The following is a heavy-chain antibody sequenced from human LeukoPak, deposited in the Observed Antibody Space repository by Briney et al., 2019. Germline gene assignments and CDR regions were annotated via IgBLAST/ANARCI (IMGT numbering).Heavy chain of an antibody. D-gene: IGHD3-10*01. CDR1: GSTFTAYY. CDR2: INPNSGGT. Sequence: ASVKVSCKPSGSTFTAYYIHWVRQAPGHGLEWMGWINPNSGGTNYAQKFQGRVSMTSDTSISIVYMELSRLRSDDTAVYYCTTVRWFGELNFDYWGQGTLVTVSS. J-gene: IGHJ4*02. CDR3: TTVRWFGELNFDY. V-gene: IGHV1-2*02.